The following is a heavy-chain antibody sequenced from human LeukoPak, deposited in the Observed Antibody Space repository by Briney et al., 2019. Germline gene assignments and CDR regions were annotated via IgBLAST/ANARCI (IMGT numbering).Heavy chain of an antibody. CDR3: ARGNGYFDY. V-gene: IGHV3-23*01. Sequence: GGSLRLSCAPSGFTFSSYAMSWVRQAPGKGLEWVAVISGGGSGTYYADSVRGRFTISRDNSKNTVYLQMNSLRAEDTAVYYCARGNGYFDYWGQGTLVTVSS. CDR1: GFTFSSYA. D-gene: IGHD3-3*01. CDR2: ISGGGSGT. J-gene: IGHJ4*02.